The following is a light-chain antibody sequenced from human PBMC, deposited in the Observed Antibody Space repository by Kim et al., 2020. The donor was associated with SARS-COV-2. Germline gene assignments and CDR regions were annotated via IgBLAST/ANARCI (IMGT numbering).Light chain of an antibody. Sequence: DIQMTQSPFSLSASVGDRVTITCRASQSISTYLNWYQYKPGRVPILLITSASSFRTGVPSRFSGSGSGTDFTLTISSLQPEDFATYYCQQSYSAPLTFGGGTKVDIK. CDR2: SAS. CDR3: QQSYSAPLT. V-gene: IGKV1-39*01. CDR1: QSISTY. J-gene: IGKJ4*01.